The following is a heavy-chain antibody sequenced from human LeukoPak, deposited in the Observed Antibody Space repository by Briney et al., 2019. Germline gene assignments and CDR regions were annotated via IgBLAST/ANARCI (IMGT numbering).Heavy chain of an antibody. D-gene: IGHD6-6*01. J-gene: IGHJ6*04. CDR2: ISYDGSNK. CDR1: GFTFSSYA. Sequence: PGRSLRFSCAASGFTFSSYAMHWVRQAPGKGLEWVAVISYDGSNKYYADSVKGRFTISRDNSKNTLYLQMNRLRAEDTAVYYCAGSPESSSYFYYSTGRAVGGKGPTFTVPS. CDR3: AGSPESSSYFYYSTGRAV. V-gene: IGHV3-30*04.